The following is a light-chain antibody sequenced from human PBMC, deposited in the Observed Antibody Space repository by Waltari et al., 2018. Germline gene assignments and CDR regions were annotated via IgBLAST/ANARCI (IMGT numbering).Light chain of an antibody. V-gene: IGLV1-44*01. Sequence: QSVLTQPPSASGTPGQRVTISCSGSSSNIGSNPVNWYQQLPGTAPKLLIYSNNQRSSGVPDRFSGSKSGTSASLAISGLQSEDEADYYCAAWDDSLNGPVFGTGTKVTVL. J-gene: IGLJ1*01. CDR2: SNN. CDR1: SSNIGSNP. CDR3: AAWDDSLNGPV.